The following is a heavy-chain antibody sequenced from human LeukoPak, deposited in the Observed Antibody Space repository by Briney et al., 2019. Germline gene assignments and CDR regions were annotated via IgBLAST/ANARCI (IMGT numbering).Heavy chain of an antibody. J-gene: IGHJ4*02. D-gene: IGHD3-22*01. CDR2: IFSRSESI. CDR1: GFTFGAYT. V-gene: IGHV3-21*01. Sequence: PGGSLRLSCAASGFTFGAYTINWVRQAPGKGLEWVSCIFSRSESILYADSVKGRFTISRDNAKNSLYLQMDSLRVEDTAVYYCARVYDSSGYYSDYWGQGTLVTVSS. CDR3: ARVYDSSGYYSDY.